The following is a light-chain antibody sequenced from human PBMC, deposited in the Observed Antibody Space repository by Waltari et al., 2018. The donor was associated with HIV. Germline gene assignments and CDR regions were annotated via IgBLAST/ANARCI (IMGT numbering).Light chain of an antibody. CDR2: EVN. CDR3: CSYAIGGTFV. CDR1: SSDVGSYNL. V-gene: IGLV2-23*02. J-gene: IGLJ2*01. Sequence: QSALTQPASVSGSPGQSITMSCTGTSSDVGSYNLVSWYQQHPGKAPKLIIYEVNKRPPGITNRFSGFKSGNTASLTMTGLQAEDEADYHCCSYAIGGTFVFGGGTKVTVL.